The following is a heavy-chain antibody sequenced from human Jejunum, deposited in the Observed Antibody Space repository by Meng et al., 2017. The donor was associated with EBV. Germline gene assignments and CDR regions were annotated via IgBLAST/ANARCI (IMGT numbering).Heavy chain of an antibody. CDR3: ARDHSSSFYGANI. CDR2: IDPNTGDK. D-gene: IGHD2-2*01. CDR1: GYLFTGYY. Sequence: QVQVVQSGAEVKKPGASVRVSCKASGYLFTGYYIQWVRQAPGQGLEWMGRIDPNTGDKNYAQKFQGRVTMTRATSIGTAFMELSRLTSDDTAVYYCARDHSSSFYGANIWGQGTLVTVSS. J-gene: IGHJ4*02. V-gene: IGHV1-2*06.